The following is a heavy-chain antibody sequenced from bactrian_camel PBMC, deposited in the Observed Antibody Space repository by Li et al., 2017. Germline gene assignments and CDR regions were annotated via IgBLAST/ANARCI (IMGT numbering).Heavy chain of an antibody. CDR3: TREDPGAGRAD. CDR1: GVTFDDYD. CDR2: ISVNGVI. J-gene: IGHJ4*01. Sequence: HVQLVESGGGTVQAGESLSLTCAVAGVTFDDYDMGWYRQAPGNECEMVSTISVNGVITYADSVKGRFTISQDNAKSTVYLQMNNLKPEDTAMYYCTREDPGAGRADWGQGTQVTVS. V-gene: IGHV3S63*01. D-gene: IGHD6*01.